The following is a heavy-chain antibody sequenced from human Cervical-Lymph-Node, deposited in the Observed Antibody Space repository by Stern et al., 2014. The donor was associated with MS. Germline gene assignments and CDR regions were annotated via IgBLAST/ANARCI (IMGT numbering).Heavy chain of an antibody. V-gene: IGHV4-31*03. Sequence: QVQLQESGPGLVKPSQTLSLTCTVSGGSIRSGGYYWSWIRQHPGKGLEWIGYIYYSGSNYYNPSPKSRVTFSVAPPKNQFSLKLSSVTAADTAVYYCASDYCGGDCYSPPYRYFDDWGQGTLVTVSS. J-gene: IGHJ4*02. CDR3: ASDYCGGDCYSPPYRYFDD. CDR2: IYYSGSN. D-gene: IGHD2-21*02. CDR1: GGSIRSGGYY.